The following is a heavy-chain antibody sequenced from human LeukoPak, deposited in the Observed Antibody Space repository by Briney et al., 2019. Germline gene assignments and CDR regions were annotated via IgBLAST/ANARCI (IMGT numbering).Heavy chain of an antibody. Sequence: NTGGSLRLSCAASGFTFSSYSMNWVRQAPGKGLEWVSSISSSSSYIYYADSVKGRFTISRDNAKNSLYLQMNSLRAEDTAVYYCARDDVGHFIAAAHDAFDIWGQGTMVTVSS. CDR2: ISSSSSYI. D-gene: IGHD6-13*01. J-gene: IGHJ3*02. CDR1: GFTFSSYS. V-gene: IGHV3-21*01. CDR3: ARDDVGHFIAAAHDAFDI.